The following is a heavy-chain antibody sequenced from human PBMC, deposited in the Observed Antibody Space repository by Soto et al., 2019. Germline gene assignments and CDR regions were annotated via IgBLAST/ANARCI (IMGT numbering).Heavy chain of an antibody. V-gene: IGHV4-59*01. J-gene: IGHJ4*02. CDR2: IYDRGST. CDR1: GDSISSYY. Sequence: PSETLSLTCTVSGDSISSYYWSWIRQPPGKGLEWIGYIYDRGSTNYNPSLRSRVTISVDTSKNQFSLKMSSVTAADTAVYYCARAVFQYYESGSSYSYSFDYWGQGTLVTVSS. CDR3: ARAVFQYYESGSSYSYSFDY. D-gene: IGHD3-22*01.